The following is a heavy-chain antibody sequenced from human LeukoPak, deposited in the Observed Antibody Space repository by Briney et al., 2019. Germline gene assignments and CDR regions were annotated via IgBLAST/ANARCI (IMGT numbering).Heavy chain of an antibody. Sequence: TGGSLGPSPAASGFTFSSYWMHWVRQAPGKGLVWVSRISPDGSSAPYADSVKGRFTISRDNAKNTLYVQMNSRRGDGTVVYYCGRVSVCPRCHCDYWGGGTLVSVSS. J-gene: IGHJ4*02. CDR3: GRVSVCPRCHCDY. CDR1: GFTFSSYW. CDR2: ISPDGSSA. V-gene: IGHV3-74*01. D-gene: IGHD5/OR15-5a*01.